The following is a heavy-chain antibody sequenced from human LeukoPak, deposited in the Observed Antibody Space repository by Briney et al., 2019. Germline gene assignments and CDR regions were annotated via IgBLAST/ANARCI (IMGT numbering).Heavy chain of an antibody. CDR2: IKTDGSET. CDR1: GFTFSNVW. Sequence: GGSLRLSCTASGFTFSNVWMSWVRRAPGKGLEWVGHIKTDGSETYYLDSLRGRFSISRDNTNNALYLQMNSLRVEDTAVYYCVKNNGWFHLAQWGQGTLVTVSS. D-gene: IGHD6-19*01. J-gene: IGHJ4*02. V-gene: IGHV3-7*03. CDR3: VKNNGWFHLAQ.